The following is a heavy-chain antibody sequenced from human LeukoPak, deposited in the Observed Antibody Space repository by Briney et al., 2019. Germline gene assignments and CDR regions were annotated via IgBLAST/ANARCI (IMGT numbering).Heavy chain of an antibody. J-gene: IGHJ6*03. CDR2: INHSGST. CDR3: ARASAPYYYYYMDV. V-gene: IGHV4-34*01. Sequence: SSETLSLTCAVYGGSFSGYHWSWIRQPPGKGLEWIGEINHSGSTNYNPSLKSRVTISVDTSKNQFSLKLSSVTAADTAVYYCARASAPYYYYYMDVWGKGTTVTVSS. CDR1: GGSFSGYH. D-gene: IGHD3-10*01.